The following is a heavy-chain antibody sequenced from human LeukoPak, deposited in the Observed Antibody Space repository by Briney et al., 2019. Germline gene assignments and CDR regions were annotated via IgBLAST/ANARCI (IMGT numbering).Heavy chain of an antibody. D-gene: IGHD6-19*01. J-gene: IGHJ4*02. Sequence: ASVKVSCKASGGTFSSYAISWVRQAPGQGLEWMGGIIPIFGTANYAQKFQGRVTITADESTSTAYMELSSLRSDDTAVYYCAVRIAVAGKVSVDYWGQGTLVTVSS. CDR3: AVRIAVAGKVSVDY. CDR2: IIPIFGTA. CDR1: GGTFSSYA. V-gene: IGHV1-69*13.